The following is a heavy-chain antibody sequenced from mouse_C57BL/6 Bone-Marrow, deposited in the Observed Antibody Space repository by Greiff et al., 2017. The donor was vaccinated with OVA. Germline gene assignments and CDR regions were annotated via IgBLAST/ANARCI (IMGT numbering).Heavy chain of an antibody. D-gene: IGHD1-1*01. CDR1: GYTFTDYE. V-gene: IGHV1-15*01. CDR3: TRDQHEGSSFAMDY. J-gene: IGHJ4*01. Sequence: QVQLQQSGAELVRPGASVTLSCKASGYTFTDYEMHWVKQTPVHGLEWIGAIAPETGGTAYNQKFKGKAILTADKSSSTAYMELRSLTSEDSAVYYGTRDQHEGSSFAMDYWGQGTSVTVSS. CDR2: IAPETGGT.